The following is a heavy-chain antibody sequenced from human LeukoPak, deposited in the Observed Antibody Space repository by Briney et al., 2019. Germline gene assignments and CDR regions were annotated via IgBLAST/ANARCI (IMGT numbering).Heavy chain of an antibody. CDR2: IYYSGST. J-gene: IGHJ6*02. D-gene: IGHD2-2*01. Sequence: PSATLSITCTVSGGSISSYYWSWIRQPPGKGLEWIGYIYYSGSTNYNPSLKSRVTISVDTSKNQFSLKLSSVTAADTAVYYCARCVPPNYYGMDVWGQGTTVTVSS. CDR1: GGSISSYY. V-gene: IGHV4-59*01. CDR3: ARCVPPNYYGMDV.